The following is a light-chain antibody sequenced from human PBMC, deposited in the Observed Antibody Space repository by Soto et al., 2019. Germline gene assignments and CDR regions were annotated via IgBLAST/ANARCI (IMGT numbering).Light chain of an antibody. V-gene: IGLV2-14*03. CDR1: SSDVGGFNS. Sequence: QSVLTQPASVSGSPGQSITISCTGTSSDVGGFNSVSWYQLRPGTAPKLILYDVVDRPSGVSYRFSGSKSGNTASLTISGLQAADEAEYFCSSYTSTTTNVFGSGTKVPVL. J-gene: IGLJ1*01. CDR2: DVV. CDR3: SSYTSTTTNV.